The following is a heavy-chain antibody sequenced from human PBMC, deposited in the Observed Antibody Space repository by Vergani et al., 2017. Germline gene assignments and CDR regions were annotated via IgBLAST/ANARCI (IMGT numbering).Heavy chain of an antibody. J-gene: IGHJ6*03. Sequence: EVQLLQSGGGVIQPGGSVRLSCAASGFTFSACPMTGVRQAPGKGLEWVSRINSDGDSTSYADSVKGRLTISRDNAKNTLYLQMDSLRAEDTAVYYCARDGWELLDYFYYMDVWGKGTTVTVSS. V-gene: IGHV3-74*01. CDR3: ARDGWELLDYFYYMDV. CDR1: GFTFSACP. D-gene: IGHD1-26*01. CDR2: INSDGDST.